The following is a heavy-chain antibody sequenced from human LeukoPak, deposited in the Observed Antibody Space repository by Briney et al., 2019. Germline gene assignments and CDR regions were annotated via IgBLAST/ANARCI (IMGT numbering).Heavy chain of an antibody. CDR2: IWYDGSNK. D-gene: IGHD5-18*01. Sequence: PGRSLRLSCAASGFAFSSYGMHWVRQAPGKGLEWVAVIWYDGSNKYYADSVKGRFTISRDNSKNTLYLQMNSLRAEDTAVYYCARDPADTAMAYGVDYWGQGTLVTVSS. CDR1: GFAFSSYG. V-gene: IGHV3-33*01. CDR3: ARDPADTAMAYGVDY. J-gene: IGHJ4*02.